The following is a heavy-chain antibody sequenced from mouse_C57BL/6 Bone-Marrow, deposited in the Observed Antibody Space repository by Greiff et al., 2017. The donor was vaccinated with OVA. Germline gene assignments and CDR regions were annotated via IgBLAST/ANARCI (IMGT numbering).Heavy chain of an antibody. CDR2: IDPENGDT. D-gene: IGHD3-2*02. V-gene: IGHV14-4*01. CDR3: TTRTAQVLWFAY. J-gene: IGHJ3*01. Sequence: EVQLQQSGAELVRPGASVKLSCTASGFNIKDDYMHWVKQRPEQGLEWIGWIDPENGDTEYASKFQGKATITAATSSNTAFLQLSSLTSEDAAVYYYTTRTAQVLWFAYWGQGTLVTVSA. CDR1: GFNIKDDY.